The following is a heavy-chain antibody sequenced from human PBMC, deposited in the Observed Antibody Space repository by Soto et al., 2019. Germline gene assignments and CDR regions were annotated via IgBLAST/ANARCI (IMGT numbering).Heavy chain of an antibody. J-gene: IGHJ4*02. D-gene: IGHD6-13*01. V-gene: IGHV1-18*01. CDR1: GYSFTTYG. Sequence: VPLVQSPAEVKKSGASVKVSCQTSGYSFTTYGTSWVRQAPGQGLEWIGWISAYNGHTIYAHDFQDRVTLTTDTSTSTAYMELRRLRYDDTAIYYCARGRGSSSWYEISHYFDTWGQGTLVTVSS. CDR3: ARGRGSSSWYEISHYFDT. CDR2: ISAYNGHT.